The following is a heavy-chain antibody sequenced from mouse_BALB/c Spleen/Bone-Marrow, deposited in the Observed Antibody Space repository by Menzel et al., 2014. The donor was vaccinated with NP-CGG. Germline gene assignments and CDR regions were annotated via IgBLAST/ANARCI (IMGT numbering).Heavy chain of an antibody. V-gene: IGHV5-12-1*01. CDR2: ISSGGGST. D-gene: IGHD2-3*01. CDR1: GFAFSSYD. J-gene: IGHJ4*01. CDR3: ARHEDGYYDAMDY. Sequence: EVQLVESGGGLVKPGGSLKLSCAASGFAFSSYDMSWVRQTPEKRLEWVAYISSGGGSTYYPDTVKGRFTISRDNAKNALYLQMSSLKSEDTAMYYCARHEDGYYDAMDYWCQGTSVTVSS.